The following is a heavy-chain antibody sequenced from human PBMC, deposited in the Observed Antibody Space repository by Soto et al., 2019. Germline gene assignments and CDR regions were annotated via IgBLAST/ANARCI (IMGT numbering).Heavy chain of an antibody. CDR1: GYTFTSYG. Sequence: ASVKVSCKASGYTFTSYGISWVRQAPGQGLEWMGWISAYNGNTNYAQKLQGRVTMTTDTSTSTAYMELRSLRSDDTAVYYCARGRYSGYDLDAFDIRGQGTMVTVSS. J-gene: IGHJ3*02. CDR2: ISAYNGNT. CDR3: ARGRYSGYDLDAFDI. D-gene: IGHD5-12*01. V-gene: IGHV1-18*01.